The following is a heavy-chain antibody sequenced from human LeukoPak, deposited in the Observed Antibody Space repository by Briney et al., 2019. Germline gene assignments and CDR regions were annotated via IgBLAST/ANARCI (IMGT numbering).Heavy chain of an antibody. D-gene: IGHD3-10*01. CDR3: AKDRYYGSGSYFYFDY. CDR2: TSGSGGST. J-gene: IGHJ4*02. Sequence: PGGSLRLSCAASGFTFSSYAMSWVRQAPGKGLEWVSATSGSGGSTYYADSVKGRFTISRDNSKNTLYLQMNSLRAEDTAVYYCAKDRYYGSGSYFYFDYWGQGTLVTVSS. CDR1: GFTFSSYA. V-gene: IGHV3-23*01.